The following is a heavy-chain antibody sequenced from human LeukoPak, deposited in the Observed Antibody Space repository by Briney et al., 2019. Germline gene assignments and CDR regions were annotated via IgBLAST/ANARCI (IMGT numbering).Heavy chain of an antibody. Sequence: SETLSLTCAVYGGSFSGYYWSWIRQPPGKGLEWIGEINHSGSTNYNPSLKSRVTISLDTSKKQFSLKLSSVTAADTAVYYCARVGHHYDILTGYYVHYSFDYWGQGTLVTVSS. J-gene: IGHJ4*02. V-gene: IGHV4-34*01. CDR3: ARVGHHYDILTGYYVHYSFDY. CDR2: INHSGST. D-gene: IGHD3-9*01. CDR1: GGSFSGYY.